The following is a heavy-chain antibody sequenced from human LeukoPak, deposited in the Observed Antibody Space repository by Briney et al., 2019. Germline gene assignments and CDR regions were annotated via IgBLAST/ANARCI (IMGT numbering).Heavy chain of an antibody. Sequence: SETLSLTCAVYGGSFSGYYWSWIRRPPGKGLEWIGEINHSGSTNYNPSLKSRVTISVDTSKNQFSLKLSSVTAADTAVYYCASSKTVTDYWGQGTLVTVSS. V-gene: IGHV4-34*01. D-gene: IGHD4-17*01. J-gene: IGHJ4*02. CDR2: INHSGST. CDR3: ASSKTVTDY. CDR1: GGSFSGYY.